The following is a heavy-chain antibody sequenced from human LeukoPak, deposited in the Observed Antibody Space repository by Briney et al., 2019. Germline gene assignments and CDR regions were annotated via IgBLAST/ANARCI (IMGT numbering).Heavy chain of an antibody. CDR1: GGSISSYY. CDR2: IYYSGST. V-gene: IGHV4-59*01. D-gene: IGHD5-12*01. Sequence: SETLSLTCTVSGGSISSYYWSWIRQPPGKGLEWIGNIYYSGSTNYNPSLKSRVTISVDTSKNQFSLKLSSVTAADTAVYYCARDGYSGNDGLWGQGTLVTVSS. CDR3: ARDGYSGNDGL. J-gene: IGHJ4*02.